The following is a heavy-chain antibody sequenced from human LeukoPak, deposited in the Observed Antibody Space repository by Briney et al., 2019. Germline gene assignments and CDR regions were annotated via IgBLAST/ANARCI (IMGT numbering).Heavy chain of an antibody. CDR1: GYTFTSYD. CDR3: ALVSILAVVLTAKGAFDM. CDR2: MNPNSGNT. V-gene: IGHV1-8*01. D-gene: IGHD2-21*02. Sequence: ASVKVSCKASGYTFTSYDINWVRQATGHGLEWMGWMNPNSGNTGYAQKFQGRVTMTRNTSISTAYMELSSLRSEDTAVYYCALVSILAVVLTAKGAFDMGGQGTMVTV. J-gene: IGHJ3*02.